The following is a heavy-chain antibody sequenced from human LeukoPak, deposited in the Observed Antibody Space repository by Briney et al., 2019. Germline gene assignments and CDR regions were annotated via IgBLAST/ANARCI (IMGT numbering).Heavy chain of an antibody. CDR3: AKGQWEPHDY. Sequence: PGGSLRLSCAVSGFTVSGNYMSWIRQAPGKGLEWVSLIYSDDTTLYADSVKGRFTISRDNSKNTLYLQMNSLRAEDTAVYYCAKGQWEPHDYWGQGTLVTVSS. CDR1: GFTVSGNY. CDR2: IYSDDTT. D-gene: IGHD1-26*01. J-gene: IGHJ4*02. V-gene: IGHV3-53*01.